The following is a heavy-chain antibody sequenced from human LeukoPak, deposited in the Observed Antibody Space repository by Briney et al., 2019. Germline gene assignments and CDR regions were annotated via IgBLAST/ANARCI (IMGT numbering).Heavy chain of an antibody. CDR1: GYTFTGYY. CDR3: ARVVVVVAATPSYFDY. J-gene: IGHJ4*02. CDR2: INPNSGGT. D-gene: IGHD2-15*01. Sequence: GASVKVSCKASGYTFTGYYMHWVRQAPGQGLEWMGWINPNSGGTNYAQKFQGRVTMTRDTSISTAYMELSRLRSDDTAAYYCARVVVVVAATPSYFDYWGQGTLVTVSS. V-gene: IGHV1-2*02.